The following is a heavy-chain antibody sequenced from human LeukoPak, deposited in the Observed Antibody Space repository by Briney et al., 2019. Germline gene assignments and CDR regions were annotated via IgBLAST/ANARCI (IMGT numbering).Heavy chain of an antibody. CDR1: GFTFDDYA. Sequence: GGSLRLSCAASGFTFDDYAMPWVRQAPGKGLEWVSGISWNSGSIGYADSVKGRFSISRDNAKNSLYLQMNSLRAEDTALYYCAKGTRWELLRGVDYWGQGTLVTVSS. D-gene: IGHD1-26*01. V-gene: IGHV3-9*01. J-gene: IGHJ4*02. CDR2: ISWNSGSI. CDR3: AKGTRWELLRGVDY.